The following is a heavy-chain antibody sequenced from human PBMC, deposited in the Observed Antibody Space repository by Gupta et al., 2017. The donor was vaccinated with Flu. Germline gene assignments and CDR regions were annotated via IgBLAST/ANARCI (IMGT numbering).Heavy chain of an antibody. J-gene: IGHJ5*02. D-gene: IGHD2-2*02. Sequence: QVQLVQSGAEVKKPGASVRVSCKTSGYTFTYYYIHWVRQAPGQGLEWVGRINPHSGTTNYEQKFQGRVTVSMDTSISTAFMDLSSLTSDDTAVYYCAREKHCSTASCYRWFDPWGQGTLVTVSS. CDR3: AREKHCSTASCYRWFDP. V-gene: IGHV1-2*06. CDR2: INPHSGTT. CDR1: GYTFTYYY.